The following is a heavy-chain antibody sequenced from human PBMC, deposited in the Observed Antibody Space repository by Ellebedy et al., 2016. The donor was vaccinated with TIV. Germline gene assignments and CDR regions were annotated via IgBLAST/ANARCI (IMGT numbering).Heavy chain of an antibody. CDR3: ARGGTVTPRHYLIFRENWYFDL. J-gene: IGHJ2*01. V-gene: IGHV4-34*01. CDR2: INHSGST. CDR1: GGSLSDYY. D-gene: IGHD3/OR15-3a*01. Sequence: SETLSLXCGVYGGSLSDYYWSWIRQPPGKGLEWIGEINHSGSTNYNPSLKSRVTVSLDTSKSQFSLKLNSVTAADTAVYYCARGGTVTPRHYLIFRENWYFDLWGRGTLVTVSS.